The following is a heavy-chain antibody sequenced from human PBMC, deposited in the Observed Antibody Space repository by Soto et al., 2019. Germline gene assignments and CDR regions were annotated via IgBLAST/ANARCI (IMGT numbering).Heavy chain of an antibody. CDR1: GFTFSNAW. Sequence: EVQLVESGGGLVKPGGSLRLSCAASGFTFSNAWMSWVRQAPGKGLEWVGRIKSKTDGGTTDYAAPVKGRFTISRDGSKNTLYLQMNSLKTEVTAVYYCTTDPVSRQYSYAPWFDPWGQGTLVTVSS. CDR3: TTDPVSRQYSYAPWFDP. V-gene: IGHV3-15*01. D-gene: IGHD5-18*01. CDR2: IKSKTDGGTT. J-gene: IGHJ5*02.